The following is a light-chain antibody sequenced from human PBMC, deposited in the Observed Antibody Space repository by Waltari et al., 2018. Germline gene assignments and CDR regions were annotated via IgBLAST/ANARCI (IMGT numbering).Light chain of an antibody. Sequence: EIVLTQSPATLSLSPGERPTSSCRASQGVGKSLAWSRQGPGQAPRLLLYHTSIRATGSPDRFSGSGYGTDFSLTISRLEPEDFAVYYCQKYDFLPATFGQGTTVEIK. J-gene: IGKJ1*01. CDR3: QKYDFLPAT. V-gene: IGKV3-20*01. CDR1: QGVGKS. CDR2: HTS.